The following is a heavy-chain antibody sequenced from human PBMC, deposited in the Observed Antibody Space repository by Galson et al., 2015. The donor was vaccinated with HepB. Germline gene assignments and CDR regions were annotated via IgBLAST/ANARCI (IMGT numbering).Heavy chain of an antibody. CDR3: ARGHYDMDV. V-gene: IGHV3-7*01. J-gene: IGHJ6*02. CDR1: TFTINYFW. Sequence: SLRLSCAPSTFTINYFWMSWVRQAPGKGLEWVASIEPDAREIYHVDSVKGRFTISRDNAKNSVYLQMDSLRAEDTAVYYCARGHYDMDVWGQGTTVTVTS. CDR2: IEPDAREI.